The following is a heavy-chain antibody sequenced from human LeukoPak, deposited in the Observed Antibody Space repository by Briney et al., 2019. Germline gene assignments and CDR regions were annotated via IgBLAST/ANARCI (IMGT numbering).Heavy chain of an antibody. D-gene: IGHD4-17*01. CDR2: ISYIGGT. CDR3: ARDLVTVTKGFDI. CDR1: GDSFSSHY. V-gene: IGHV4-59*11. J-gene: IGHJ3*02. Sequence: SETLSLTCTVSGDSFSSHYWTWMRQPPGKGLEWIGYISYIGGTNYNPSLKSRVTISIDTSKNQFSLKLSSVTAADTAVYYCARDLVTVTKGFDIWGQGTMVSVSS.